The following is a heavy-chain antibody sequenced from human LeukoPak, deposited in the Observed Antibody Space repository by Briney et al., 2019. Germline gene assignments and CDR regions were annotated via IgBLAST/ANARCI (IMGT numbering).Heavy chain of an antibody. Sequence: PSETLSLTCSVSGDSISYFYWSWIRQAAGEGLEWIGRIYNSGSTDYNASLKSRVTMSVDTSKNQLSLKVISVTAADTAMYYCAREKIGTGTVLGKDYYYMDVWGKGTTVTVSS. CDR2: IYNSGST. CDR3: AREKIGTGTVLGKDYYYMDV. D-gene: IGHD3-16*01. CDR1: GDSISYFY. V-gene: IGHV4-4*07. J-gene: IGHJ6*03.